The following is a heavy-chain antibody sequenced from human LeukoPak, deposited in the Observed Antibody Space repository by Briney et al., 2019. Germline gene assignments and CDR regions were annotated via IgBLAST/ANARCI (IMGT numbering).Heavy chain of an antibody. CDR1: GGSISSNKYY. CDR2: IYYSGST. V-gene: IGHV4-39*01. CDR3: ATPYSGGYHGLDI. Sequence: PSETLSLTCTVSGGSISSNKYYWGWIRQPPGKGLEWIGGIYYSGSTYYNPSLKSRVTISVDTSKTQFSLKLSSVTAADTAVYYCATPYSGGYHGLDIWGQGTMVTVSS. J-gene: IGHJ3*02. D-gene: IGHD1-26*01.